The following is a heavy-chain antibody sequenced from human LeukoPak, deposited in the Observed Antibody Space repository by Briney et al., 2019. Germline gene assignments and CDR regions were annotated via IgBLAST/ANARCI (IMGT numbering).Heavy chain of an antibody. CDR2: INHSGST. CDR1: GGSFSGYY. J-gene: IGHJ6*03. V-gene: IGHV4-34*01. D-gene: IGHD6-19*01. CDR3: ARGRPPIAVAGYYYYYYMDV. Sequence: SETLSLTCAVYGGSFSGYYWSWIRQPPGKGLEWIGEINHSGSTNYNPSLKSRVTISVDTSKNQFSLKLSPVTAADTAVYYCARGRPPIAVAGYYYYYYMDVWGKGTTVTVSS.